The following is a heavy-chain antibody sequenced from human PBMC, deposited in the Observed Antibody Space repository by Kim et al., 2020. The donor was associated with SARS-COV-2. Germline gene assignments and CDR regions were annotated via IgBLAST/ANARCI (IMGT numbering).Heavy chain of an antibody. J-gene: IGHJ4*02. V-gene: IGHV4-34*01. CDR3: ARGGKRGYSYCYNY. CDR1: GGSFSGYY. Sequence: SETLSLTCAVYGGSFSGYYWSWIRQPPGKGLEWIGEINHSGSTNYNPSLKSRVTISVDTSTNQFSLKLSSVTAADTAVYYCARGGKRGYSYCYNYWGQGTLVTVSS. D-gene: IGHD5-18*01. CDR2: INHSGST.